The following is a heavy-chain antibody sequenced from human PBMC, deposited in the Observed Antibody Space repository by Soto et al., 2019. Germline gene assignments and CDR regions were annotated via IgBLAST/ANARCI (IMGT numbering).Heavy chain of an antibody. D-gene: IGHD4-17*01. J-gene: IGHJ4*02. Sequence: TLSLTCTVSGGSISSGGYYWSWIRQHPGKGLEWIGYIYYSGSTYYNPSLKSRVTISVDTSKNQFSLKLSSVTAADTAVYYCARRSYGLYYFDYWGQGTLVTVSS. CDR2: IYYSGST. CDR1: GGSISSGGYY. CDR3: ARRSYGLYYFDY. V-gene: IGHV4-31*03.